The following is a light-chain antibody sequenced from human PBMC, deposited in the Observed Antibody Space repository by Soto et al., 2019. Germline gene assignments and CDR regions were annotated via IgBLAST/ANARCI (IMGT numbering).Light chain of an antibody. CDR2: GAY. Sequence: EMVLTQSPATLSLSLGERATLSCRASQKVSNNYLAWYQQKPGQAPRLFIYGAYYRAAGVPDRFGGSGSGTDFALTINRLEPEDFAMYYCQQFGSSPPITFGQGTRLEI. CDR1: QKVSNNY. V-gene: IGKV3-20*01. CDR3: QQFGSSPPIT. J-gene: IGKJ5*01.